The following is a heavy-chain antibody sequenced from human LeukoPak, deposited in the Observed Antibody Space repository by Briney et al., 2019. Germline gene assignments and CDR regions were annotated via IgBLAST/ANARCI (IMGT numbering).Heavy chain of an antibody. CDR3: ARRMITFGGVIAN. CDR2: MNPNSGNT. D-gene: IGHD3-16*02. J-gene: IGHJ4*02. Sequence: EASVKVSCKASGYTFTSYDINWVRQATGQGLEWMGWMNPNSGNTGYAQKFQGRVTMTRNTSISTAYMELSSLRSEDTAVYYCARRMITFGGVIANWGQETLVTVSS. V-gene: IGHV1-8*01. CDR1: GYTFTSYD.